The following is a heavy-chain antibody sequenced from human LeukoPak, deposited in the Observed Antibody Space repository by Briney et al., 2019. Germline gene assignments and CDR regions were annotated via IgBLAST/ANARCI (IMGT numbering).Heavy chain of an antibody. D-gene: IGHD1-26*01. CDR3: ARDNSVGDYAWWFDP. Sequence: GASVKVPCKVSGYTLTELSMHWVRQAPGKGLEWMGGFDPEDGETIYAQKFQGRVTMTRDLSTSTDYMELSSLRSDDTAVYFRARDNSVGDYAWWFDPWGQGTLVTVSS. J-gene: IGHJ5*02. CDR2: FDPEDGET. V-gene: IGHV1-24*01. CDR1: GYTLTELS.